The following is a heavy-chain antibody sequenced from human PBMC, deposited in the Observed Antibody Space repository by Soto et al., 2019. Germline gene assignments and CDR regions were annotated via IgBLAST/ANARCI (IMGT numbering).Heavy chain of an antibody. D-gene: IGHD2-21*01. CDR2: IKQDGSEK. J-gene: IGHJ5*02. CDR3: ARNSA. CDR1: GFTISNSW. Sequence: EVQLVESGGGLVQPGGSLRLSCAASGFTISNSWMTWVRQAPGKGLEWVANIKQDGSEKYYVDSVKGRFTISRDNAKNSLYLKINSLRAEDPAVYYWARNSAWGQGPLVPVS. V-gene: IGHV3-7*04.